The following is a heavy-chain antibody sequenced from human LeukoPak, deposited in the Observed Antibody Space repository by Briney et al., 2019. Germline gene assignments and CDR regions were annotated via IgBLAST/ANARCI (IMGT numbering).Heavy chain of an antibody. CDR2: INPNSGGT. J-gene: IGHJ3*02. CDR3: ASHPGVFKTYDAFDI. Sequence: GASVKVSCKASGYTFTGYYMHWVRQAPGQGLEWMGWINPNSGGTNYAQKFQGRVTMTRDTSISTAYMELSRLRSDDTAVYYCASHPGVFKTYDAFDIWGQGTMVTVSS. CDR1: GYTFTGYY. V-gene: IGHV1-2*02. D-gene: IGHD3-10*01.